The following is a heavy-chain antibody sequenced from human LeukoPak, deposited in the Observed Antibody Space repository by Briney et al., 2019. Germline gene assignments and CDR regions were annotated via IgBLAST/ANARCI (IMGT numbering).Heavy chain of an antibody. Sequence: GGSLRLSCAASGFTFSSYSMNWVRQAPGMGLEWVANIRGDGIDKYYLDSVRGRFTISRDNAKNLVYLQMSSLTAEDTAVYYCGRWNFAFDVWGHGTMVTVSS. V-gene: IGHV3-7*01. CDR1: GFTFSSYS. D-gene: IGHD1-1*01. CDR3: GRWNFAFDV. J-gene: IGHJ3*01. CDR2: IRGDGIDK.